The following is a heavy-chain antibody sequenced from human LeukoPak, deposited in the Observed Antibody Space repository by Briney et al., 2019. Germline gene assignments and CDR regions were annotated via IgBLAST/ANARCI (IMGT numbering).Heavy chain of an antibody. CDR1: EFTFSSYA. Sequence: LSGGSLRLSCAASEFTFSSYAMSWVRQAPGKGLEWVSAITGSVGSTYYADSVKGRFTISRDNSKNTLYLQMNSLRAEDTAVYYCARAPMVRANVVDYWGQGTLVTVSS. CDR3: ARAPMVRANVVDY. D-gene: IGHD4/OR15-4a*01. CDR2: ITGSVGST. J-gene: IGHJ4*02. V-gene: IGHV3-23*01.